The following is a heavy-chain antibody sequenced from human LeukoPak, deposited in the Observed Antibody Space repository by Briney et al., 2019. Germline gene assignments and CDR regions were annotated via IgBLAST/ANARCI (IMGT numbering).Heavy chain of an antibody. D-gene: IGHD2-15*01. J-gene: IGHJ4*02. CDR1: GFTFSSYA. Sequence: GGSLRLSCAASGFTFSSYAMSWVRQAPGKGLEWVSAISGGGSSTYYADSVKGRFTIPRDNSKNTLYLQMSSLRAEDTAVYYCAKDIVVAASFFDYWGQGTLVTVSS. V-gene: IGHV3-23*01. CDR3: AKDIVVAASFFDY. CDR2: ISGGGSST.